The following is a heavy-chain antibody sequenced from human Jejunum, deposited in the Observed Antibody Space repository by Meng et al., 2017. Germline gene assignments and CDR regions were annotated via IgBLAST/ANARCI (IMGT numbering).Heavy chain of an antibody. Sequence: GGSLRLSCSASGFTFSTYSMNWVRQAPGKGLEWVANIKQEGSEKSYVDAVKGRFTISRDNPKNSLYLQMNSLRAEDTAVYYCARERGVIITYAMDVWGPGTTVTVSS. V-gene: IGHV3-7*01. CDR3: ARERGVIITYAMDV. CDR2: IKQEGSEK. J-gene: IGHJ6*02. D-gene: IGHD3-10*01. CDR1: GFTFSTYS.